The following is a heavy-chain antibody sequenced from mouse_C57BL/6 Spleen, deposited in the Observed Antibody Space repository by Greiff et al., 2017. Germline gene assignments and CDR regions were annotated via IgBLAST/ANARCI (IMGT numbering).Heavy chain of an antibody. CDR2: ISSGSSTI. D-gene: IGHD1-1*01. Sequence: EVKLMESGGGLVKPGGSLKLSCAASGFTFSDYGMHWVRQAPEKGLEWVAYISSGSSTIYYADTVKGRFTISRDNAKNTLFLQMTSLRSEDTAMYYCARGSSTTVVATGYCDVWGTGTTVTVSS. CDR3: ARGSSTTVVATGYCDV. V-gene: IGHV5-17*01. CDR1: GFTFSDYG. J-gene: IGHJ1*03.